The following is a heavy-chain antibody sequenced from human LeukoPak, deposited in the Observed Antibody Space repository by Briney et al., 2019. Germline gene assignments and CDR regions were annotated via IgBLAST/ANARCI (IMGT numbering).Heavy chain of an antibody. V-gene: IGHV1-69*01. CDR1: GGTFSKYA. J-gene: IGHJ4*02. CDR3: AAMGDINYDRAVDY. CDR2: ITPIFGTA. D-gene: IGHD3-9*01. Sequence: SVKVSCKASGGTFSKYAISWLRQAPGQGLEWIGGITPIFGTANYAQKFQGRVTITADESTSTAYMELSSLISEDTAVYYCAAMGDINYDRAVDYWGQGTLVTVSS.